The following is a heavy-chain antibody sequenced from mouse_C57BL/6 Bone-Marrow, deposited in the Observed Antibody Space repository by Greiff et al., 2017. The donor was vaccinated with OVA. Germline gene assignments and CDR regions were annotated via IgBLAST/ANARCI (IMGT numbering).Heavy chain of an antibody. V-gene: IGHV1-55*01. CDR2: IYPGSGST. CDR1: GYTFTSYW. J-gene: IGHJ2*01. Sequence: LQQPGAELVKPGASVKMSCKASGYTFTSYWITWVKQRPGQGLEWIGDIYPGSGSTNYNAQFKSKATLTVDTSSSTAHMQLSSLTSEDSAVYYCARGVWDYFDYWGKGTTLTVSS. CDR3: ARGVWDYFDY. D-gene: IGHD4-1*01.